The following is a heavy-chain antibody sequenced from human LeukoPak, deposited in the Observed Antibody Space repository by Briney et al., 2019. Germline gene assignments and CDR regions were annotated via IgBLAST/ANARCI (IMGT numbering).Heavy chain of an antibody. J-gene: IGHJ4*02. V-gene: IGHV3-73*01. Sequence: GGSLRLSCAASGFTFSGSVMHWVRQASGKGLEWVGRIRSKVNNYATTYAASVKGRFTISRDDSKNTAYLQMNSLKTEDTAVYYCAFWGVYSSGSYSDYWGQGTLVTVSS. CDR2: IRSKVNNYAT. CDR3: AFWGVYSSGSYSDY. CDR1: GFTFSGSV. D-gene: IGHD6-19*01.